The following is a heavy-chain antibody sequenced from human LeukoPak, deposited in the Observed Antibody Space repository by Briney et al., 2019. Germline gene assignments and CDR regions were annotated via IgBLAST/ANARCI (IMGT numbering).Heavy chain of an antibody. J-gene: IGHJ5*02. Sequence: GGSLRLSCAASGFTFSSYSMNWVRQAPGKGLEWVSYISSSSSTIYYADSVKGRFTISRDNAKNSLYLQMNSLRAEDTAVYYCARIRVHTNQWLVRGWFDPWGQGTLVTVSS. D-gene: IGHD6-19*01. CDR1: GFTFSSYS. V-gene: IGHV3-48*01. CDR2: ISSSSSTI. CDR3: ARIRVHTNQWLVRGWFDP.